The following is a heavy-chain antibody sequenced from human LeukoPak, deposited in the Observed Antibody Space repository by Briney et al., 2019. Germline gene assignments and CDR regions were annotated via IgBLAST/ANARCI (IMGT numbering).Heavy chain of an antibody. V-gene: IGHV4-39*01. CDR2: IFYSGTT. Sequence: SETLSHTCTVSGGSISSSSYYWGWIRQPPGKGLEWIGSIFYSGTTYYNPSLRSRVTISVDSSKNQFSLKLSSVTAADTAVYYCARQWKDFDYWGKGTLVTVSS. D-gene: IGHD1-1*01. CDR3: ARQWKDFDY. J-gene: IGHJ4*02. CDR1: GGSISSSSYY.